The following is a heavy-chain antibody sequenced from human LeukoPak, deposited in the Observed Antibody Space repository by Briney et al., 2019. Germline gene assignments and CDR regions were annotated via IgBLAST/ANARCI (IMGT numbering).Heavy chain of an antibody. CDR2: ISSSGSTI. V-gene: IGHV3-48*03. D-gene: IGHD6-19*01. CDR3: AKRRLRAVAGPGGDY. Sequence: GGSLRLSCAASGFTFSSYEMNWVRQAPGKGLEWVSYISSSGSTIYYADSVKGRFTISRDNSKNTLYLQMNGLRAEDTAVYYCAKRRLRAVAGPGGDYWGQGTLVTVSS. J-gene: IGHJ4*02. CDR1: GFTFSSYE.